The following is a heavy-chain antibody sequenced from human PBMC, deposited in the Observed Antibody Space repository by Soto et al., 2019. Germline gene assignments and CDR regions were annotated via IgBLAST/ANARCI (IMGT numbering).Heavy chain of an antibody. Sequence: PGGSLRLSCAASGFTFSSYSMNWVRQAPGKGLEWVSSISSSSSYIYYADSVKGRFTISRDNAKNSLYLQMNSLRAEDTAVYYCASPTNCGGDCYSTKGYGMDVWGQGTTVTVSS. CDR2: ISSSSSYI. J-gene: IGHJ6*02. D-gene: IGHD2-21*02. CDR3: ASPTNCGGDCYSTKGYGMDV. CDR1: GFTFSSYS. V-gene: IGHV3-21*01.